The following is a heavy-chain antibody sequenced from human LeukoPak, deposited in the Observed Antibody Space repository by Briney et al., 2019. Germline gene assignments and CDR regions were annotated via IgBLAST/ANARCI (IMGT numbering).Heavy chain of an antibody. CDR3: ARPVWFGELFYYGMDV. CDR1: GFTFSSYS. J-gene: IGHJ6*04. V-gene: IGHV3-21*01. CDR2: ISSSSNYI. D-gene: IGHD3-10*01. Sequence: GGSLRLSCAASGFTFSSYSMNWVRQAAGKGLEWVSSISSSSNYIYYADSVMGRFTISRDNAKNSLYLQMNSLRAEDTAVYYCARPVWFGELFYYGMDVWGKGTTVTVSS.